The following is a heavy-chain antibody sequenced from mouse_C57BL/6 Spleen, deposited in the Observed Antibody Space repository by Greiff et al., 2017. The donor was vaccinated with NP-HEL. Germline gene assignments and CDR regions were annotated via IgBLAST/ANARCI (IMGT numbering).Heavy chain of an antibody. CDR2: INPSTGGT. CDR3: ARRYYGSRGYFDY. Sequence: EVQLQQSGPELVKPGASVKISCKASGYSFTGYYMNWVKQSPEKSLEWIGEINPSTGGTTYNQKFKAKATLTVDKSSSTAYMQLKSLTSEDSAVYYCARRYYGSRGYFDYWGQGTTLTVSS. V-gene: IGHV1-42*01. CDR1: GYSFTGYY. J-gene: IGHJ2*01. D-gene: IGHD1-1*01.